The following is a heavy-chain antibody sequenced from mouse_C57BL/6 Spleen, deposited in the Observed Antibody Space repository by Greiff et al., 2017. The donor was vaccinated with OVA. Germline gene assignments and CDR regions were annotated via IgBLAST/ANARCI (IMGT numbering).Heavy chain of an antibody. CDR2: SRNKANDYTT. CDR3: ARDALDYYGSSSYFDV. D-gene: IGHD1-1*01. Sequence: DVQLVESGGGLVQSGRSLRLSCATSGFTFSDFYMEWVRQAPGKGLEWIAASRNKANDYTTEYSASVKGRFIVSRDTSQSILYLQMNALRAEDTAIYYCARDALDYYGSSSYFDVWGTGTTVTVSS. J-gene: IGHJ1*03. CDR1: GFTFSDFY. V-gene: IGHV7-1*01.